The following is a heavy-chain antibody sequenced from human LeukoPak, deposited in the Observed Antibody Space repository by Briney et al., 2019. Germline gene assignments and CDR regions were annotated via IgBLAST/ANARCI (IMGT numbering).Heavy chain of an antibody. D-gene: IGHD3-16*02. J-gene: IGHJ3*01. V-gene: IGHV3-7*03. Sequence: GGSLRLSCAASGFTFSSYWMSWVRQAPGKGLEWVSNIKQDGSEKYYVDSVKGRFSISRDNSKNTLYLQLDSLRAEDTAVYYCAKNHERGRYDSFDVWAQGSWVTVSS. CDR3: AKNHERGRYDSFDV. CDR1: GFTFSSYW. CDR2: IKQDGSEK.